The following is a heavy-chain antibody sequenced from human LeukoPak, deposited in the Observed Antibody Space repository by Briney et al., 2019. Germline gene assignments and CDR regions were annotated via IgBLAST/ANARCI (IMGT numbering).Heavy chain of an antibody. Sequence: SVTLSPTCTVSAGSISTYYWSWIRQPPGKGLEWIGYIYYLGSTNYNPSLKSRVTISLDTSKNQFSLNLSSVTVADTAVYYCARGVRGSTSWNSYYNYFYLDVWGKGTTVTVSS. CDR2: IYYLGST. D-gene: IGHD1-7*01. V-gene: IGHV4-59*12. CDR1: AGSISTYY. J-gene: IGHJ6*03. CDR3: ARGVRGSTSWNSYYNYFYLDV.